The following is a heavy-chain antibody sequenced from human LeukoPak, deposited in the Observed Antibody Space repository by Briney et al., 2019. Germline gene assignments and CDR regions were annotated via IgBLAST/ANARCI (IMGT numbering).Heavy chain of an antibody. Sequence: PGGSLRHSRAACGFICTNYGSSCVRQAPGKRVGWGSGITVSGTNSYHADSVKGRFTISRDNSKNPLYLQMSTLRDEGTAVYYCVKSPGTAAGNWFDPWGQGTLVTVSS. CDR2: ITVSGTNS. CDR3: VKSPGTAAGNWFDP. J-gene: IGHJ5*02. V-gene: IGHV3-23*01. D-gene: IGHD6-13*01. CDR1: GFICTNYG.